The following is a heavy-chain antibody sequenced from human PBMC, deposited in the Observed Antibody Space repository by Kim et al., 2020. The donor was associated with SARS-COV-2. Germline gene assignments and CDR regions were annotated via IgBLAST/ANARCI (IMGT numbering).Heavy chain of an antibody. CDR2: ISYDGSNK. CDR1: GFTFSSYG. D-gene: IGHD6-13*01. J-gene: IGHJ4*02. Sequence: GGSLRLSCAASGFTFSSYGMHWVRQAPGKGLEWVAVISYDGSNKYYADSVKGRFTISRYNSKNTLYLQMNSLRAEDTAVYYCAKDWVWYSSSWYPDYWGQGTLVTVSS. V-gene: IGHV3-30*18. CDR3: AKDWVWYSSSWYPDY.